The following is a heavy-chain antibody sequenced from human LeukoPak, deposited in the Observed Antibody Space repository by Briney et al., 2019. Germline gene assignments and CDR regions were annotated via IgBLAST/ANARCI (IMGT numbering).Heavy chain of an antibody. CDR1: GGSISSSNW. D-gene: IGHD6-13*01. Sequence: PSETLSLTCAVSGGSISSSNWWSWVRPPPGKGLEWIGEIYHSGSTNYNPSLKSRVTISVDKSKNQFSLKLGSVTAADTAVYYCARGSSWASYWYLDLWGRGTLVAVSS. CDR2: IYHSGST. CDR3: ARGSSWASYWYLDL. J-gene: IGHJ2*01. V-gene: IGHV4-4*02.